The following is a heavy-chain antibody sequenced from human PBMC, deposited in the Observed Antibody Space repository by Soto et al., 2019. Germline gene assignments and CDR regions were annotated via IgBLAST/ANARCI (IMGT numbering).Heavy chain of an antibody. V-gene: IGHV1-18*01. Sequence: ASVKVSCXASGYTFTSYGISWVRQAPGQGLEWMGWISAYNGNTNYAQKLQGRVTMTTDTSTSTAYMELRSLRSDDTAVYYCARDEPDYYDSSGYLLWGQGTLVTVSS. J-gene: IGHJ1*01. CDR2: ISAYNGNT. CDR1: GYTFTSYG. CDR3: ARDEPDYYDSSGYLL. D-gene: IGHD3-22*01.